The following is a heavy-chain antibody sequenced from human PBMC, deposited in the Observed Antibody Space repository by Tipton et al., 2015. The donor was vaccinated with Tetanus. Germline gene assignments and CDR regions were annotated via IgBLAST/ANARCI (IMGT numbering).Heavy chain of an antibody. Sequence: SLRLSCAASGFIVSSSYMSWVRQTPGKGLELVSIIYSGGRTNFADSVKGRFAVSRDTSKNTLYLQMNTLRVEDTAIYYCARSECGEGKCFLGVFNSWGQGTLVTVSS. D-gene: IGHD4-17*01. V-gene: IGHV3-53*01. CDR3: ARSECGEGKCFLGVFNS. J-gene: IGHJ4*02. CDR2: IYSGGRT. CDR1: GFIVSSSY.